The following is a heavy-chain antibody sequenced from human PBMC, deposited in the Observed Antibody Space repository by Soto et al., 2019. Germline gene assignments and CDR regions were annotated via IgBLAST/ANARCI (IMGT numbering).Heavy chain of an antibody. J-gene: IGHJ3*02. CDR3: ARLGYCSSTSCKYAFDI. Sequence: ASVKVSCKASGYTFTSYAMHWVRQAPGQRLEWMGWINAGNGNTKYSQKFQGRVTITRDTSASTAYMELSSLRSEDTAVYYCARLGYCSSTSCKYAFDIWGQGTMVTVSS. D-gene: IGHD2-2*01. CDR2: INAGNGNT. V-gene: IGHV1-3*01. CDR1: GYTFTSYA.